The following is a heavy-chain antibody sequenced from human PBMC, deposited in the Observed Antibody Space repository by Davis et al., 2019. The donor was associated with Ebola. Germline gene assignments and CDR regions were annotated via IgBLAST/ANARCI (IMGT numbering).Heavy chain of an antibody. V-gene: IGHV4-39*07. J-gene: IGHJ6*02. D-gene: IGHD6-19*01. CDR1: GGSISSSSYY. CDR3: AREVGWTSYYGMDV. Sequence: SETLSLTCTVSGGSISSSSYYWGWIRQPPGKGLEWIGSIYYSGSTNYNPSLKSRVTISVDKSKNQFSLKLSSVTAADTAVYYCAREVGWTSYYGMDVWGQGTTVTVSS. CDR2: IYYSGST.